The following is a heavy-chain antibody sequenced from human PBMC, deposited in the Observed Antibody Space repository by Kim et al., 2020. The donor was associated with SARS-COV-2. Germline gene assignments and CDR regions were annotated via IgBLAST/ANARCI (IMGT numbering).Heavy chain of an antibody. J-gene: IGHJ4*02. CDR3: ARDPEYSSSWYVNYFDY. D-gene: IGHD6-13*01. V-gene: IGHV6-1*01. Sequence: VKSRITINPDTSKNQFSLQLNSVTPEDTAVYYCARDPEYSSSWYVNYFDYWGQGTLVTVSS.